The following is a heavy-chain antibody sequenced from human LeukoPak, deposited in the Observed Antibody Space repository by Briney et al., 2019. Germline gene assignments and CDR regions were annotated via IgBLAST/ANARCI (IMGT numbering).Heavy chain of an antibody. J-gene: IGHJ4*02. V-gene: IGHV3-74*03. CDR2: ISTDGSSA. Sequence: GGSLRLSCAASGFTFNSYWMHWVRQAPGKGLVWVSRISTDGSSAMYADSVKGRFTISRDNAKNTLYLQMNSLRAEDTALYYCARVEQQLVRGCWGQGTLVTVSS. D-gene: IGHD6-13*01. CDR1: GFTFNSYW. CDR3: ARVEQQLVRGC.